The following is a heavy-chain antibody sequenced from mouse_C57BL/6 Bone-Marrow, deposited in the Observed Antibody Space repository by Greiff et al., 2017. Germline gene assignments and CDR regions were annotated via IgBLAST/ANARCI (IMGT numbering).Heavy chain of an antibody. D-gene: IGHD2-5*01. J-gene: IGHJ3*01. CDR1: GYTFTSYW. CDR2: IHPNSGST. V-gene: IGHV1-64*01. CDR3: AGPASNPAWFAY. Sequence: VQLQQPGAELVKPGASVKLSCKASGYTFTSYWMHWVKQRPGQGLEWIGMIHPNSGSTNYNEKFKSKATLTVDKSSSTAYMQLSSLTSEDSAVYYGAGPASNPAWFAYWGQGTLVTVSA.